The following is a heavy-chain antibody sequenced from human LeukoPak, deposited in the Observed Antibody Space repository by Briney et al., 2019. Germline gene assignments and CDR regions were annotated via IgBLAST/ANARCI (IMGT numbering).Heavy chain of an antibody. J-gene: IGHJ6*03. CDR3: ARQPLEWLSTYYYYYMDV. Sequence: TVKVSCKASGGTFSSYAISWVRQAPGQGLEWMGGIIPIFGTANYAQKFQGRVTITADESTSTAYMELSSLRSEDTAVYYCARQPLEWLSTYYYYYMDVWGKGTTVTVSS. V-gene: IGHV1-69*01. CDR2: IIPIFGTA. D-gene: IGHD3-3*01. CDR1: GGTFSSYA.